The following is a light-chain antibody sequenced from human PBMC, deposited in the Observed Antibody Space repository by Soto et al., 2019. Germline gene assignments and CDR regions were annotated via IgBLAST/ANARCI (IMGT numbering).Light chain of an antibody. Sequence: EIVMTQSPATLSLSLGERATLSCRASQSVSSYLAWYQQKPGQAPRLLIYDASNRATGIPARFSGSGSGTDFTLTISSLEPEDFAVYYCQQRSNWPAITFGQGTRLEIK. V-gene: IGKV3-11*01. CDR1: QSVSSY. J-gene: IGKJ5*01. CDR3: QQRSNWPAIT. CDR2: DAS.